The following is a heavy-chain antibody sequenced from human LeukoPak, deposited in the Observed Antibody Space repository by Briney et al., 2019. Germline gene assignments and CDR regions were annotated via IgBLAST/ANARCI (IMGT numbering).Heavy chain of an antibody. D-gene: IGHD3-9*01. Sequence: GASVKVSCKASGYTFTSYGISWVRQAPGQRLEWMGWISAYNGNTNYAQKLQGRVTMTTDTSTSTAYMELRSLRSDDTAVYYCARRSKGYDILTGYFDYWGQGTLVTVSS. J-gene: IGHJ4*02. V-gene: IGHV1-18*01. CDR2: ISAYNGNT. CDR1: GYTFTSYG. CDR3: ARRSKGYDILTGYFDY.